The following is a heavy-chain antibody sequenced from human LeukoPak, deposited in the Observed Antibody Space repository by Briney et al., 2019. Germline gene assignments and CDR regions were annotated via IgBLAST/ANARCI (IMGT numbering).Heavy chain of an antibody. CDR3: ARDLPGIVGATTVY. J-gene: IGHJ4*02. CDR1: GYTFTGYY. D-gene: IGHD1-26*01. V-gene: IGHV1-2*02. CDR2: INPNHGDT. Sequence: GASVKVSCKASGYTFTGYYMHWVRQAPGQGLEWMGWINPNHGDTNYAQKFQDRVSVTRDTSISTAYMELSRLRSDDTAVYYCARDLPGIVGATTVYWGQGTLVTVSS.